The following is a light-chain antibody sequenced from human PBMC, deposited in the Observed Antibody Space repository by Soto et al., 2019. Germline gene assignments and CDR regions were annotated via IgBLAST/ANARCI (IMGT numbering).Light chain of an antibody. CDR2: GAS. J-gene: IGKJ1*01. CDR1: QSIYRNF. Sequence: EIVLTQSPGTLSLSPGERATLSCRASQSIYRNFVAWYQQRPGQAPRLLISGASTRSTGIPDRFTGSVSATDFTLTISRLEPEDFAVYYCQQYGATPWTFAQGTKVEIK. V-gene: IGKV3-20*01. CDR3: QQYGATPWT.